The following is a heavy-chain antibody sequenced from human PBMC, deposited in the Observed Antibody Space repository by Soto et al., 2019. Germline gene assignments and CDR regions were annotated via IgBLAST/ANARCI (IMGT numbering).Heavy chain of an antibody. Sequence: PSETLSLTCTVSGGSISSTNYYWGWIRQPPGKGLEWVSVISGSGGSTYYADSVKGRFTISRDNSKNTLYLQMNSLRAEDTAVYYCASRSSGWYFDYWGQGTLVTVSS. D-gene: IGHD6-19*01. CDR2: ISGSGGST. J-gene: IGHJ4*02. CDR1: GGSISSTNYY. V-gene: IGHV3-23*01. CDR3: ASRSSGWYFDY.